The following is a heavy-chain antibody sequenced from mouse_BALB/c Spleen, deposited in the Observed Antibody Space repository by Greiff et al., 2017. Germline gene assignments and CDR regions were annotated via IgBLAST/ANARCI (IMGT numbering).Heavy chain of an antibody. CDR2: IWAGGST. Sequence: QVQLQQSGPGLVAPSQSLSITCTVSGFSLTSYGVHWVRQPPGKGLEWLGVIWAGGSTNYNSALMSRLSISKDNSKSQVFLKMNSLQTDDTAMYYCARGYYYGSEDYAMDYWGQGTSVTVSS. J-gene: IGHJ4*01. CDR3: ARGYYYGSEDYAMDY. D-gene: IGHD1-1*01. CDR1: GFSLTSYG. V-gene: IGHV2-9*02.